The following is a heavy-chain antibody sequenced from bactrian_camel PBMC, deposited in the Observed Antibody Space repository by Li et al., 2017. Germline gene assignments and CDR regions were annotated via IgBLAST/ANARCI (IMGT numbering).Heavy chain of an antibody. CDR1: GDIDSRTC. D-gene: IGHD5*01. Sequence: HVQLVESGGGSVEAGGSLRLSCVYTGDIDSRTCMAWFRQRPGEEREAVARIGRTPPSSAWNSYYSDSMRGRSTISRSLDNAKNTAYLQMNRLNPEDTAIYYCAVLSQFNHCRGVLVGIWQQYASWGQGTQVTVS. J-gene: IGHJ4*01. V-gene: IGHV3-3*01. CDR3: AVLSQFNHCRGVLVGIWQQYAS. CDR2: IGRTPPSSAWNS.